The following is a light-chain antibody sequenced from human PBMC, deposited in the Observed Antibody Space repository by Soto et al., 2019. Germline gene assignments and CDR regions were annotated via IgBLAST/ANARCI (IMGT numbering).Light chain of an antibody. J-gene: IGKJ1*01. Sequence: IQITQSPSSLSSSGGDRVTLTCLSSQDISQYLAWYQQRPGKVPKLLIYYASTLQSGVPSRFSGTGSGTEFTLNISSLQHEDVENYYCLKHKKEAPGTFGQGNQLDIK. CDR2: YAS. V-gene: IGKV1-27*01. CDR1: QDISQY. CDR3: LKHKKEAPGT.